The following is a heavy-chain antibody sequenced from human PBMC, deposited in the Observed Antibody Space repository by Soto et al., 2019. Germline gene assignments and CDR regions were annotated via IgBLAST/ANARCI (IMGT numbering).Heavy chain of an antibody. CDR1: GYTFWSYG. V-gene: IGHV3-30*18. CDR3: AKDLMPYYDFWSGYYSYYGMDV. CDR2: ISYDGSNK. J-gene: IGHJ6*02. Sequence: SLGLSCAASGYTFWSYGMHWVLQAPGKGLEWVAVISYDGSNKYYADSVKGRFTISRDNSKNTLYLQMNSLRAEDTAVYYCAKDLMPYYDFWSGYYSYYGMDVWGQGTTVTVSS. D-gene: IGHD3-3*01.